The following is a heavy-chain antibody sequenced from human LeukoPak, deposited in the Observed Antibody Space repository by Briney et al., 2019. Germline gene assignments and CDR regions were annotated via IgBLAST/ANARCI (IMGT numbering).Heavy chain of an antibody. D-gene: IGHD5-18*01. J-gene: IGHJ4*02. V-gene: IGHV5-51*01. CDR3: ATQVDTAMVTALYFDY. CDR1: GSIFTSYW. CDR2: IYPGDSDT. Sequence: GESLQISCQGSGSIFTSYWIGWVRQMPGKGLEWMGIIYPGDSDTRYSPSFQGQVTISADKSISTAYLQWSSLKASDTAMYYCATQVDTAMVTALYFDYWGQGTLVTVSS.